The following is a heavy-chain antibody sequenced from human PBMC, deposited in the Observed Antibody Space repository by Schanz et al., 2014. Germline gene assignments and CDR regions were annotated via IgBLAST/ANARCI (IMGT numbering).Heavy chain of an antibody. CDR2: IYSGIGA. CDR3: AREQIMAAAGLVDY. J-gene: IGHJ4*01. D-gene: IGHD6-13*01. CDR1: GFTVSSNH. Sequence: EVQLVESGGGLVQPGGSLRLSCGGSGFTVSSNHMSWVRQAPGKGLEWVSVIYSGIGAYYADSVKGRFTISRDNAKNSLYLQMNSLRAEDTAVYYCAREQIMAAAGLVDYWGHGTLVTVSS. V-gene: IGHV3-66*01.